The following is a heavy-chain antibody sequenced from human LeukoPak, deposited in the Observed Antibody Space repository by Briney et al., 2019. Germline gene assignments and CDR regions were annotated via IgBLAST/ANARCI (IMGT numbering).Heavy chain of an antibody. J-gene: IGHJ4*02. Sequence: QPGGSLRLSCAASRFTFSSYAMSWVRQTPGKGLEWVSSISGSGINTHYADSVKGRFTISRDNSKNTLYLQMNGLRVEDTAVYYCAKDMQTWPRFPDYWGQGTLVTVSS. V-gene: IGHV3-23*01. CDR2: ISGSGINT. CDR3: AKDMQTWPRFPDY. D-gene: IGHD5-12*01. CDR1: RFTFSSYA.